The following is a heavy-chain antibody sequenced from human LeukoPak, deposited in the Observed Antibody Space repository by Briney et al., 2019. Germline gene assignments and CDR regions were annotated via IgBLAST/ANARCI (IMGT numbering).Heavy chain of an antibody. CDR2: VSPYYGNT. CDR3: ARNGRVRRVVKDLFEY. V-gene: IGHV1-18*01. D-gene: IGHD3-10*01. Sequence: ASVKVSCKTSGYTFTDYDITWVRQAPGQGLEWMGRVSPYYGNTYYSQRFQDRVIITKDKSTGTAYMDLRNLRTEDTAMYYCARNGRVRRVVKDLFEYWGKGTLVAVSS. J-gene: IGHJ4*02. CDR1: GYTFTDYD.